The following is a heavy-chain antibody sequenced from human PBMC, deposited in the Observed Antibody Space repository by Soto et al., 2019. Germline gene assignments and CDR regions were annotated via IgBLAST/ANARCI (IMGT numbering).Heavy chain of an antibody. CDR1: GFTFSSYS. Sequence: GGSLRLSCAASGFTFSSYSMNWVRQAPGKGLEWVSSISSSSSYIYYADSVKGRFTISRDDAKNSLYLQMNSLRAEDTAVYYCARDRGARNNYYYYGMEVWGQGTTVTV. V-gene: IGHV3-21*01. D-gene: IGHD3-10*01. CDR2: ISSSSSYI. CDR3: ARDRGARNNYYYYGMEV. J-gene: IGHJ6*02.